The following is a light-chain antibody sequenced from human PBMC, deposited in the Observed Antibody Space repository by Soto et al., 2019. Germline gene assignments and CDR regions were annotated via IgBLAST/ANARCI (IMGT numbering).Light chain of an antibody. CDR3: QQYNSYSWT. CDR2: DAS. CDR1: QSISSW. Sequence: DIQMTQSPYTLSACVGDRVTLTCLASQSISSWLAWYQQKPGKAPKLLIYDASSLESGVPSRFSGSGSGTEFTLTISSLQPDDFATYYCQQYNSYSWTFGQGTKVDIK. V-gene: IGKV1-5*01. J-gene: IGKJ1*01.